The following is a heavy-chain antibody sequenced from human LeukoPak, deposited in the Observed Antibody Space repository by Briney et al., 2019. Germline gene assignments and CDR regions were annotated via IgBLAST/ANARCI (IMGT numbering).Heavy chain of an antibody. CDR1: GYSFTSYG. CDR2: ISAYSGNT. D-gene: IGHD3-10*01. CDR3: ARVTGSGSYLAYPDAFDI. J-gene: IGHJ3*02. V-gene: IGHV1-18*01. Sequence: GASVKVSCKASGYSFTSYGISWVRQAPGQGLEWMGRISAYSGNTNYADNLQGRLTMTTDTSTSTAYMELRSLRSDDTAVYYCARVTGSGSYLAYPDAFDIWGQGTMVTVSS.